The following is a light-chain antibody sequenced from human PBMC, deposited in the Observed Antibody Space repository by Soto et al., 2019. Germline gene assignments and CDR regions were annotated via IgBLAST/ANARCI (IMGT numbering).Light chain of an antibody. CDR1: ISDVVVYDY. V-gene: IGLV2-14*03. CDR3: SSYTSSSLYV. CDR2: DFI. Sequence: QSALTQPASVSGSPGQSITISFTVTISDVVVYDYVSLYQHHPVKAPKLMIYDFINGPSVFSNRFSVSNSGNASSLTISGLQAEDEADYYCSSYTSSSLYVFGTGTKVTVL. J-gene: IGLJ1*01.